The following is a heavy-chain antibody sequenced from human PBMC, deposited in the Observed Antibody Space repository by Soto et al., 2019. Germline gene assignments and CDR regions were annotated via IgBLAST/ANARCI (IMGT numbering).Heavy chain of an antibody. J-gene: IGHJ4*02. Sequence: SETLSLTCTVSGASISTGDYYWSWVRQPPGKGLEWIGYIYYSGITYYNPSLKSRVTISIDTSKNQFSLKLSSVTAADTAVYYCARRGYSYGYYFDYWGQGTLVTVSS. CDR3: ARRGYSYGYYFDY. V-gene: IGHV4-30-4*01. CDR2: IYYSGIT. D-gene: IGHD5-18*01. CDR1: GASISTGDYY.